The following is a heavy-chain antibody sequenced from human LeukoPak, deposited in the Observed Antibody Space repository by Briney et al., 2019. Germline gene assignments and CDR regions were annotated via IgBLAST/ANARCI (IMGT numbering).Heavy chain of an antibody. CDR3: AKVPLYNSAWTSIWFDP. V-gene: IGHV3-23*01. J-gene: IGHJ5*02. Sequence: AGGSLRLSCAASGLTFSNYAMSWVRQAPGKGLEWVSAISDTGGNTWYADSVKGRFTVSRDNSRNTLYLQMNSLRAEDTAVYHCAKVPLYNSAWTSIWFDPWGQGTLVTVSS. D-gene: IGHD6-19*01. CDR2: ISDTGGNT. CDR1: GLTFSNYA.